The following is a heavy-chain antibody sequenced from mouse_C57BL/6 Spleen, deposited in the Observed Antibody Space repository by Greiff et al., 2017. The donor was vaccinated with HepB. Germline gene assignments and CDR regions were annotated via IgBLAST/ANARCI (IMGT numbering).Heavy chain of an antibody. V-gene: IGHV14-4*01. Sequence: DVQLQESGAELVRPGASVKLSCTASGFNIKDDYMHWVKQRPEQGLEWIGWIDPENGDTEYASKFQGKATITADTSSNTAYLQLSSLTSEDTAVYYCTTISFAYWGQGTLVTVSA. CDR1: GFNIKDDY. CDR2: IDPENGDT. J-gene: IGHJ3*01. CDR3: TTISFAY.